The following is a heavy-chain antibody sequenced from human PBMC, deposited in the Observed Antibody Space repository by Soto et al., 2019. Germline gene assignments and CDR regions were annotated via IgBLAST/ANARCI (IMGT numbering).Heavy chain of an antibody. J-gene: IGHJ6*02. CDR1: GFIFSDYG. V-gene: IGHV3-33*01. Sequence: QVQLVESGGGVIQPGRSLRLSCAASGFIFSDYGMHWVRQAPGKGLEWVAVVWYDGSNKYYADSVKGRFTISRDNSKNTLFLRINSLGAADTAVYYCARDFGVVVAPNYYYYYGMDVWGQGTTVTVSS. CDR2: VWYDGSNK. CDR3: ARDFGVVVAPNYYYYYGMDV. D-gene: IGHD2-15*01.